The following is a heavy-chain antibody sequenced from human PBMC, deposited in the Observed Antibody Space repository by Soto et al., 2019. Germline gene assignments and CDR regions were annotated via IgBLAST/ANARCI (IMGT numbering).Heavy chain of an antibody. V-gene: IGHV4-34*02. CDR2: INHIGTS. CDR3: ARGEITLLGGMDV. CDR1: SGSFRGYY. Sequence: QVQLQQSGAGLLRPSETLSLNCTVSSGSFRGYYWGWVPQRPGRGLEWIGEINHIGTSGYPPSLKSRVTISVATSKNQFSLTLNSVTPADTAVYYCARGEITLLGGMDVWGQGTTVTVSS. J-gene: IGHJ6*02. D-gene: IGHD3-10*01.